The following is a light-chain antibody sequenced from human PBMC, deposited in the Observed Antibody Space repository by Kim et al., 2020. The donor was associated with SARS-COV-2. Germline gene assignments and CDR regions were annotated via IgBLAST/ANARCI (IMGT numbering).Light chain of an antibody. J-gene: IGLJ1*01. CDR2: RDN. Sequence: YELTQPLSVSVALGQTARITCGGDNIGSKNVHWYQQKPGQAPVVVIYRDNDRPSEIPERFSGSNSGNTATLTISRAQAGDEADYYCQVWDSTSYVFGTGTKVTVL. CDR1: NIGSKN. V-gene: IGLV3-9*01. CDR3: QVWDSTSYV.